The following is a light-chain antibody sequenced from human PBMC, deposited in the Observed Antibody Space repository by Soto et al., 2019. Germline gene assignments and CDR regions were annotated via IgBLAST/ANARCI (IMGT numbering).Light chain of an antibody. J-gene: IGLJ2*01. Sequence: QSALTQPASVSGSPGQSITISCTGTSSDIGTYIYVSWYLQHPGKAPKLLIYEVGNRHSGVSNRFSGSKSGNTASLTISGLQAEDEADYYCSSYTRSNRVVFGGGTKLTVL. V-gene: IGLV2-14*01. CDR2: EVG. CDR3: SSYTRSNRVV. CDR1: SSDIGTYIY.